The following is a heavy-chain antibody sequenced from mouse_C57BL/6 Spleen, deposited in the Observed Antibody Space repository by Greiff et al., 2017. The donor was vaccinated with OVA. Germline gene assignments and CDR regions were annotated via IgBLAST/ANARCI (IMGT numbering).Heavy chain of an antibody. D-gene: IGHD1-1*01. CDR3: ARWRYYYGSSYVY. J-gene: IGHJ2*01. V-gene: IGHV1-78*01. Sequence: VKLMESDAELVKPGASVKISCKVSGYTFTDHTIHWMKQRPEQGLEWIGYIYPRDGSTKYNEKFKGKATLTADKSSSTAYMQLNSLTSEDSAVYFCARWRYYYGSSYVYWGQGTTLTVSS. CDR2: IYPRDGST. CDR1: GYTFTDHT.